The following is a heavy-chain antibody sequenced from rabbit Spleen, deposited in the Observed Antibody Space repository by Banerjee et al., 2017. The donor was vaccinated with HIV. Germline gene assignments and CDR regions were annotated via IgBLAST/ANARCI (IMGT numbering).Heavy chain of an antibody. Sequence: QSLEESGGDLVKPGASLALTCKASGFSFSSSDYICWVRQAPGKGLEWIGCIEGGSSAFSYFASWAKGRFTISKTSSTTVTLQMTSLTAADTATYFCARDSGSSFSSYGMDLWGQGTLVTVS. D-gene: IGHD8-1*01. V-gene: IGHV1S40*01. CDR2: IEGGSSAFS. J-gene: IGHJ6*01. CDR1: GFSFSSSDY. CDR3: ARDSGSSFSSYGMDL.